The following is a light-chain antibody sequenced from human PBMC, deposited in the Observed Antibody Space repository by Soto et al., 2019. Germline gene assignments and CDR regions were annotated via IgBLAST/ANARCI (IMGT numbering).Light chain of an antibody. CDR1: PTISGW. CDR2: DAS. V-gene: IGKV1-12*01. CDR3: QQANSFPIT. J-gene: IGKJ5*01. Sequence: DIQMTQSPSTLSASVGDTVTITCRASPTISGWLAWYQQRPGKAPSLLIFDASTLESGVPSRFSGSGSGTDFTLTISSLQPEDCAIYFCQQANSFPITFGQGTRLEIK.